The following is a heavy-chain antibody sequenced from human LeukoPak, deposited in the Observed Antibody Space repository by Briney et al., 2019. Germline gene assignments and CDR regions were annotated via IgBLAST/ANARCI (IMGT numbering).Heavy chain of an antibody. CDR3: ARDYCGGDCYLYYFDY. CDR2: IKQDGSEK. Sequence: GGSLRLSCAASGFTFSNAWMSWVRQAPGKGLEWVANIKQDGSEKYYVDSVKGRFTISRDNAKNSLYLQMNSLRAEDTAVYYCARDYCGGDCYLYYFDYWGQGTLVTVSS. V-gene: IGHV3-7*01. CDR1: GFTFSNAW. J-gene: IGHJ4*02. D-gene: IGHD2-21*02.